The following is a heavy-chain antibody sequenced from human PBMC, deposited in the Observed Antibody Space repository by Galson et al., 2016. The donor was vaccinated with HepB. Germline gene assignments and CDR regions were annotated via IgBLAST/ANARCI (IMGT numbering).Heavy chain of an antibody. D-gene: IGHD3-22*01. V-gene: IGHV1-69*06. J-gene: IGHJ5*02. CDR3: TRRDSSGFYNAYNWFDP. Sequence: SVKVSCKASGGMYSSYAISWVRQAPGQGLEWMGGIIPIFGTTYYAQKFQGRVTITADKSTSTAYMALSSLRSEDTAVYYCTRRDSSGFYNAYNWFDPWGQGTLVTVSS. CDR1: GGMYSSYA. CDR2: IIPIFGTT.